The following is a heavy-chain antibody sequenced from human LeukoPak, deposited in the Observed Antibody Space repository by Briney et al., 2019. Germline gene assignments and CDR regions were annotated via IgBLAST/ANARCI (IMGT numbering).Heavy chain of an antibody. J-gene: IGHJ3*02. V-gene: IGHV3-21*01. D-gene: IGHD3-9*01. Sequence: GGSLRLSCAASGFTFSSFAMSWVRQAPGKGLEWVSSISSSGTYVYYADSVKGRFTISRDNAKNSLSLQMNSLRADDAAVYYCARASSKQLAGYLPDGFDIWGQGTMVTVSS. CDR1: GFTFSSFA. CDR2: ISSSGTYV. CDR3: ARASSKQLAGYLPDGFDI.